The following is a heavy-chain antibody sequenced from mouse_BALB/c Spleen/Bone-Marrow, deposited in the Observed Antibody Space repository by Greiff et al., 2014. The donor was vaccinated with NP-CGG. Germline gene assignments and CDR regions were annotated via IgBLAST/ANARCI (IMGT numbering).Heavy chain of an antibody. Sequence: QVHVKQSGAELVRPGTSVKVSCKASGYAFTNYLIEWVKQRPGQGLEWIGLINPGSGGTNYNEKFKGKATLTADKSSSTAYMQLSSLTSDDSAVYFCARLDGSYCDYWGQGTTLTVSS. D-gene: IGHD1-2*01. CDR2: INPGSGGT. V-gene: IGHV1-54*01. CDR1: GYAFTNYL. CDR3: ARLDGSYCDY. J-gene: IGHJ2*01.